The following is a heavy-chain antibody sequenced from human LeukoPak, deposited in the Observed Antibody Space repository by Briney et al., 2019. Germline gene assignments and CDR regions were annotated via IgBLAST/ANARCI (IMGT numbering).Heavy chain of an antibody. D-gene: IGHD3-9*01. CDR1: GFTFDDYT. CDR3: AKAGGTLTVYYFDY. CDR2: ISWDGGST. V-gene: IGHV3-43*01. Sequence: HPGGSLRLSCAASGFTFDDYTMHWVRQAPGKGLEWVSLISWDGGSTYYADSVKGRFTISRDNSKNSLYLQMNSLRTEDTALYYCAKAGGTLTVYYFDYWGQGTLVTVSS. J-gene: IGHJ4*02.